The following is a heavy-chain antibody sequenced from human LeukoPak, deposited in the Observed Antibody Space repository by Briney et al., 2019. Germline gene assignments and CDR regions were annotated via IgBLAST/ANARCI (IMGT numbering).Heavy chain of an antibody. CDR2: ISGYTGNT. D-gene: IGHD6-19*01. V-gene: IGHV1-18*01. J-gene: IGHJ4*02. Sequence: ASVKVSCKASDYSFTSYGISWVRQAPGQGLEGMGWISGYTGNTNYPQKLQDRVTMTTDKSTSTAYMELGSLRSDETAVYYCARDSPYSSGWSHLDYWGQGTLVTVSS. CDR3: ARDSPYSSGWSHLDY. CDR1: DYSFTSYG.